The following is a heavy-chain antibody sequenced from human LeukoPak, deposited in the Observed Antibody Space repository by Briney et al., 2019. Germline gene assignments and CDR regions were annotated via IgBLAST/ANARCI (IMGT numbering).Heavy chain of an antibody. Sequence: GGSLRLSCAASGFTFSSYWMHWVRQAPGKGLVWVSRINSDGSSTSYADSVKGRFTISRDNAKNTLYLQMNSLRAEDTAVYYCAREESWDDHSNAPGFDYWGQGTLVTVSS. CDR2: INSDGSST. CDR3: AREESWDDHSNAPGFDY. D-gene: IGHD4-11*01. CDR1: GFTFSSYW. J-gene: IGHJ4*02. V-gene: IGHV3-74*01.